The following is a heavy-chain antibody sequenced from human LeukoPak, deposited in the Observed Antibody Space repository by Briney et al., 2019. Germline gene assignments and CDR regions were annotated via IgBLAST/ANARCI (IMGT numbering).Heavy chain of an antibody. CDR2: INPNSGGT. Sequence: PQASVKVSCKASGYTFTGYYMHWVRQAPGQGLEWMGWINPNSGGTNYAQNFKGRVTMTRDTSISTAYTQLSRLRADDTAVYYCARCGNIAGHINDYWGQGTLVTVSS. CDR1: GYTFTGYY. CDR3: ARCGNIAGHINDY. J-gene: IGHJ4*02. V-gene: IGHV1-2*02. D-gene: IGHD1-14*01.